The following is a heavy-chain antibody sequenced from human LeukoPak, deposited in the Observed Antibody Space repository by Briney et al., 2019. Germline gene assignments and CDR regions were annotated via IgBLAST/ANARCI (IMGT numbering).Heavy chain of an antibody. CDR3: SRDPRKHITMIVGGYDY. CDR2: IYYSGST. V-gene: IGHV4-39*02. D-gene: IGHD3-22*01. Sequence: SDTLSLARTLFAASISSSSYYWGWIRQPPGKGPEWIGSIYYSGSTYSNPSPKCRVTISVDTTKNNFTLTASYVSATATVVFYGSRDPRKHITMIVGGYDYWGQGTLVTVSS. CDR1: AASISSSSYY. J-gene: IGHJ4*02.